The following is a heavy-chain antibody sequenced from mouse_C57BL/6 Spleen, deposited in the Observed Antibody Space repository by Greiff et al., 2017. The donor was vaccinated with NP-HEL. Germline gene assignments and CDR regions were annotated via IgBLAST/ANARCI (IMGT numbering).Heavy chain of an antibody. Sequence: VKLQQSGPGLVQPSQSLSITCTVSGFSLTSYGVHWVRQSPGQGLEWLGVIWSGGSTDYNAAFISRLSISKDNSKSQVFFKMNSLQADDTAIYYCARGEGYDYDGAWFAYWGQGTLVTVSA. D-gene: IGHD2-4*01. CDR1: GFSLTSYG. J-gene: IGHJ3*01. CDR2: IWSGGST. CDR3: ARGEGYDYDGAWFAY. V-gene: IGHV2-2*01.